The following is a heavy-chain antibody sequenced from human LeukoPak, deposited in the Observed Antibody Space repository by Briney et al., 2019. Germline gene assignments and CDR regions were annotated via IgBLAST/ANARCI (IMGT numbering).Heavy chain of an antibody. D-gene: IGHD1-26*01. J-gene: IGHJ3*02. V-gene: IGHV1-18*01. CDR3: ARGRDSGSPYDAFDI. Sequence: ASVKVSCKASGYTFTSYSISWVRQAPGQGLEWMGWISAYNGNTNYAQKFQGRVTMTRDTSISTAYMELSRLRSDDTAVYYCARGRDSGSPYDAFDIWGQGTMVTVSS. CDR1: GYTFTSYS. CDR2: ISAYNGNT.